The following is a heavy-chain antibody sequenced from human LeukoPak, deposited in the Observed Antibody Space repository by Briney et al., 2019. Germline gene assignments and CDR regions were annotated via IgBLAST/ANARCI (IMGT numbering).Heavy chain of an antibody. Sequence: TSETLSLTCTVSGGSISSGGYYWSWIRQPPGKGLEWIGYIYHSGSTYYNPSLKSRVTISVDRSKNQFSLKLSSVTAADTAVYYCARDRYWYFDLWGRGTLVTVSS. CDR2: IYHSGST. CDR3: ARDRYWYFDL. CDR1: GGSISSGGYY. J-gene: IGHJ2*01. V-gene: IGHV4-30-2*01.